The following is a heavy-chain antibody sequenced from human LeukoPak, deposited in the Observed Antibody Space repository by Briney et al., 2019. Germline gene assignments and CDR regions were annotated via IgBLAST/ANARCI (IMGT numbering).Heavy chain of an antibody. D-gene: IGHD6-13*01. V-gene: IGHV4-59*01. Sequence: ETLSPTCTVSGGSISSYYWSWIRQPPGKGLEWIGYIYYSGSTNYNPSLKSRVTISVDTSKNQFSLKLSSVTAADTAVYYCARDRVGQQLVGRNYYYYYMDVWGKGTTVTISS. CDR3: ARDRVGQQLVGRNYYYYYMDV. CDR2: IYYSGST. J-gene: IGHJ6*03. CDR1: GGSISSYY.